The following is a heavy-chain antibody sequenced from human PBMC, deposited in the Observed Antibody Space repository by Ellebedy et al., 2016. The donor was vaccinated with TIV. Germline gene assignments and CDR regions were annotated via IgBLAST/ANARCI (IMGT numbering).Heavy chain of an antibody. V-gene: IGHV3-23*01. CDR2: ISGSGGST. J-gene: IGHJ3*02. CDR1: GFTFSSYA. CDR3: ARADRPHAFDI. Sequence: GESLKISXAASGFTFSSYAMSWVRQAPGKGLEWVSAISGSGGSTYYADSVKGRFTISRDNSKNTLYLQMNSLRAEDTAVYYCARADRPHAFDIWGQGTMVTVSS. D-gene: IGHD6-6*01.